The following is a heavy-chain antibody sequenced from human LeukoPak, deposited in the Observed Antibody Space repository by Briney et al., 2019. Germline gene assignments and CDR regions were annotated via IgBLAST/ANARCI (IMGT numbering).Heavy chain of an antibody. CDR2: IKTDGSGT. V-gene: IGHV3-74*01. J-gene: IGHJ3*02. CDR3: ARGFLDAFDI. CDR1: GFTFSSYW. Sequence: GGSLRLSCAASGFTFSSYWMHWVRQAPGKGLVWVSYIKTDGSGTSYADSVKGRFTISRDNAKDTLYLQMNSLRAEDTAVYYCARGFLDAFDIWGQGTMVTVSS.